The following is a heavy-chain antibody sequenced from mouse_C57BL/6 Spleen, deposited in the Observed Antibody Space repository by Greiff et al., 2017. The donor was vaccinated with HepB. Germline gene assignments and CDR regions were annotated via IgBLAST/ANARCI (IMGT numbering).Heavy chain of an antibody. J-gene: IGHJ1*03. Sequence: VQLKQSGPELVKPGASVKMSCKASGYTFTDYNMHWVKQSHGKSLEWIGYINPNNGGTSYNQKFKGKATLTVNKSSSTAYMELRSLTSEDSAVYYCAREGLTGWYFDVWGTGTTVTVSS. CDR2: INPNNGGT. V-gene: IGHV1-22*01. D-gene: IGHD1-1*01. CDR1: GYTFTDYN. CDR3: AREGLTGWYFDV.